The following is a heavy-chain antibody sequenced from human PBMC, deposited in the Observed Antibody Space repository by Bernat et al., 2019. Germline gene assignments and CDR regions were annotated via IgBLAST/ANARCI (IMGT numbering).Heavy chain of an antibody. V-gene: IGHV4-61*01. CDR1: GGSVSSGSYY. D-gene: IGHD5-18*01. J-gene: IGHJ3*02. Sequence: QLQLQESGPGLVKPSETLSLTCTVSGGSVSSGSYYWSWIRQPPGKGLEWIGYIYYSGSTNYNPSLKSRVTISVDTSKNQFSLKLSSVTAADTAVYYCARTTWIQLSGAFDIWGQGTMVTVSS. CDR3: ARTTWIQLSGAFDI. CDR2: IYYSGST.